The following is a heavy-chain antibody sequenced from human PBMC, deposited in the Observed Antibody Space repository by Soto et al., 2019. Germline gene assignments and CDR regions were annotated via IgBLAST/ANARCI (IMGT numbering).Heavy chain of an antibody. CDR2: IIPIFGTA. CDR1: GGTFSSYA. D-gene: IGHD3-10*01. J-gene: IGHJ4*02. Sequence: ASVKVSCKASGGTFSSYAISWVRQAPGQGLEWMGGIIPIFGTANYAQKFQGRVTITADESTSTAYMELSSLRSEDTAVYYCASGGSGRGFDYWGQGTLVTVSS. V-gene: IGHV1-69*13. CDR3: ASGGSGRGFDY.